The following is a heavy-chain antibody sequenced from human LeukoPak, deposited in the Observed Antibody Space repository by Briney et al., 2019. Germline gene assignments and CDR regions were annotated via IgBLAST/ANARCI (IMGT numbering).Heavy chain of an antibody. CDR2: IHYTGKP. D-gene: IGHD3-16*01. V-gene: IGHV4-59*11. J-gene: IGHJ6*02. CDR3: ARFGVDYDMDV. CDR1: GGSISGHY. Sequence: PSETLSLTCSVSGGSISGHYWTWIRQPPGKGLEGIGQIHYTGKPDYNPSLKSRITISVDTSKNQVSPKVSSVTDADSAIYYCARFGVDYDMDVWGHGTPVTVFS.